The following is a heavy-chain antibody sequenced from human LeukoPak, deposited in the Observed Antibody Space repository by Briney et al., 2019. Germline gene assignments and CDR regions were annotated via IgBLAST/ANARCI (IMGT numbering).Heavy chain of an antibody. CDR2: INPNTGDT. J-gene: IGHJ5*02. CDR3: ARVDTTGTTYWFDP. V-gene: IGHV1-2*02. Sequence: ASVKVSCKASGYTFSAYYMHWLRQGPGQGPEWMGWINPNTGDTNYAQKFQGRVIMTRDTSISIAYMELTSLRSDDTAVYYCARVDTTGTTYWFDPWGQGTLVTVSS. D-gene: IGHD1-1*01. CDR1: GYTFSAYY.